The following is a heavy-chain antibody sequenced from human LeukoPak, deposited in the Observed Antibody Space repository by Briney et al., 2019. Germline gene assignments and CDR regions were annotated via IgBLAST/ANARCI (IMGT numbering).Heavy chain of an antibody. J-gene: IGHJ4*02. V-gene: IGHV3-30-3*01. Sequence: GRSLRLSCAASGFTFSSYAMHWVRQAPGKGLEWVAVISYSVSNKYYADSVKGRFTISRDNSNNTLYLQMNSLRPEDTAVYYCARRPAQYFDSWGQGTLVIVSS. CDR2: ISYSVSNK. CDR1: GFTFSSYA. CDR3: ARRPAQYFDS.